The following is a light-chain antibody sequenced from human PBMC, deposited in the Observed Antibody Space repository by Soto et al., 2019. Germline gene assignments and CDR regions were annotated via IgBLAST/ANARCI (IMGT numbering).Light chain of an antibody. CDR3: QHYNSYSEA. Sequence: DIQMTQSPSTLSASVGDRVTITCRASQTISSWLAWYQQKPGKAPTLLIYDASTLERGVPSRFSGTGSGTEFTLTISSLQPDDFATYYCQHYNSYSEAFGQGTKVDI. CDR1: QTISSW. V-gene: IGKV1-5*01. J-gene: IGKJ1*01. CDR2: DAS.